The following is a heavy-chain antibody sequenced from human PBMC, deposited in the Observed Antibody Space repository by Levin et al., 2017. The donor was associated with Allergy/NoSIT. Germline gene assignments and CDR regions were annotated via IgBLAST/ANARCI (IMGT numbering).Heavy chain of an antibody. CDR2: IYSGGST. CDR1: GFTVSSNY. CDR3: ARDGILAPHDAFDI. D-gene: IGHD3-3*02. J-gene: IGHJ3*02. Sequence: PGGSLRLSCAASGFTVSSNYMSWVRQAPGKGLEWVSVIYSGGSTYYADSVKGRFTISRDNSKNTLYLQMNSLRAEDTAVYYCARDGILAPHDAFDIWGQGTMVTVSS. V-gene: IGHV3-66*01.